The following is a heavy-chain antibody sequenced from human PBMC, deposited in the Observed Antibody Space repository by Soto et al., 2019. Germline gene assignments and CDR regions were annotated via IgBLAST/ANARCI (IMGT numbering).Heavy chain of an antibody. Sequence: SETLSLTCAVYGGSFSGYYWSWIRQPPGKGLEWIGEINHSGSTNYNPSLKSRVTISVDTSKNQFSLKLSSVTAADTAVYYCARQGYYYDGSGRVPLDYWGQGTLVTVSS. D-gene: IGHD3-22*01. CDR1: GGSFSGYY. J-gene: IGHJ4*02. CDR3: ARQGYYYDGSGRVPLDY. CDR2: INHSGST. V-gene: IGHV4-34*01.